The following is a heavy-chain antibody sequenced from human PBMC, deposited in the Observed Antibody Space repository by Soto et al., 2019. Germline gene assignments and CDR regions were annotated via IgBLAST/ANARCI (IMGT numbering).Heavy chain of an antibody. Sequence: SETLLTCAVYGGSFSGYYWSWIRQPPGKGLEWIGEINHSGSTNYNPSLKSRVTISVDTSKNQFSLKLSSVTAADTAVYYCARGRDILTGYYRGYYYYGMDVWGQGTTVTVSS. CDR1: GGSFSGYY. D-gene: IGHD3-9*01. V-gene: IGHV4-34*01. CDR3: ARGRDILTGYYRGYYYYGMDV. J-gene: IGHJ6*02. CDR2: INHSGST.